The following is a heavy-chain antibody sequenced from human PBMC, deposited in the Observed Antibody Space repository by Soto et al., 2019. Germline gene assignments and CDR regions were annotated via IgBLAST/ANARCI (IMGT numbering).Heavy chain of an antibody. CDR1: GFTFRNYA. CDR3: AKDRYGDYGGIDY. Sequence: GGSLRLSCAASGFTFRNYAMTWVRQPPGKGLEWVSTISGSGDSEYYADSVKGRFTISRDNSENTLYLQMNSLRAEDTAVYYCAKDRYGDYGGIDYWGQGTMVTVSS. D-gene: IGHD4-17*01. CDR2: ISGSGDSE. V-gene: IGHV3-23*01. J-gene: IGHJ4*02.